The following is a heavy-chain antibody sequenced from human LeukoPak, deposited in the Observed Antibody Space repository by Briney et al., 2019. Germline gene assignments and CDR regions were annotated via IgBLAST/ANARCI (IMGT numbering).Heavy chain of an antibody. CDR2: INHSGST. CDR1: GGSFSGYY. CDR3: ARLYCSSTSCYDERSGMDV. Sequence: SETLSLTCAVYGGSFSGYYWSWLRQPPGKGLEWIGEINHSGSTNYNPSLKSRVTISVDTSKNQFSLKLSSVTAADTAVYYCARLYCSSTSCYDERSGMDVWGQGTTVTVSS. J-gene: IGHJ6*02. D-gene: IGHD2-2*01. V-gene: IGHV4-34*01.